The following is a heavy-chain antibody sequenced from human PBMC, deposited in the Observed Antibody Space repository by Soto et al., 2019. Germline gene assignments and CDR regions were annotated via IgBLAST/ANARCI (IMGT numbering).Heavy chain of an antibody. D-gene: IGHD3-10*01. CDR1: GGSISSYY. CDR3: ARHNYGSGSTYFDY. CDR2: IYYSGST. V-gene: IGHV4-59*08. Sequence: QVQLQESGPGLVKPSETLSLTCTVSGGSISSYYWSWIRQPPGKGLEWIWYIYYSGSTNYNPSLKSRVTISVDTSKNQFSLKLNSMTAADTAVYYCARHNYGSGSTYFDYWGQGTLVTVSS. J-gene: IGHJ4*02.